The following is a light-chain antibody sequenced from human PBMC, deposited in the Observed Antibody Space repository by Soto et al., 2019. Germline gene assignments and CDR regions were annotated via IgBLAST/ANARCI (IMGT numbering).Light chain of an antibody. CDR2: VTS. J-gene: IGKJ1*01. Sequence: DIQLTQSPSSLSASVGDRVTITCLPSQDIGNDLGWYQQKPGKAPKRLIYVTSDLDSGAPSRFSGSRSGSEFTLTISSLQPEDFATYYCQQQNAMPWTFGQGTKVEVK. CDR1: QDIGND. CDR3: QQQNAMPWT. V-gene: IGKV1-17*01.